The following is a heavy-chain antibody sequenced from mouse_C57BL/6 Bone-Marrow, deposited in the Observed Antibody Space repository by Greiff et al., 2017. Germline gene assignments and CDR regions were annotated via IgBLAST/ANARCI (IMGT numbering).Heavy chain of an antibody. CDR3: ASLYYDYDRGYYYAMAY. D-gene: IGHD2-4*01. CDR2: ISNGGGST. J-gene: IGHJ4*01. V-gene: IGHV5-12*01. Sequence: EVKVVESGGGLVQPGGSLKLSCAASGFTFSDYYMYWVRQTPEKRLEWVAYISNGGGSTYYPDTVKGRFTISRDNAKNTLYLQMSRLKSEDTAMYYCASLYYDYDRGYYYAMAYWGQGTSVTVSA. CDR1: GFTFSDYY.